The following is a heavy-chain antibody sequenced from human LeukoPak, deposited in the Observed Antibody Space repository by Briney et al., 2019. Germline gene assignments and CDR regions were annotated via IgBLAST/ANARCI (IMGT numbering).Heavy chain of an antibody. CDR1: GGTFSSYA. CDR3: ARDSSGSFDY. Sequence: SVKVSCKASGGTFSSYAISWVRQAPGRGLEWMGRIIPILGIANYAQKFQGRVTITADKSTSTAYMELSSLRSEDTAVYYCARDSSGSFDYWGQGTLVTVSS. J-gene: IGHJ4*02. V-gene: IGHV1-69*04. CDR2: IIPILGIA. D-gene: IGHD3-22*01.